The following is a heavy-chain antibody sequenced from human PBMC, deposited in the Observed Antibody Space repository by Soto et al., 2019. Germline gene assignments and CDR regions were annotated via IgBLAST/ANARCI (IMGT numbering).Heavy chain of an antibody. D-gene: IGHD3-10*01. CDR2: IITGNGDT. V-gene: IGHV1-3*04. CDR3: ARDIGSGSYFNSNNWFDP. J-gene: IGHJ5*02. Sequence: QVQLQQSGAEVRKPGAAVTISCKASGYRFTEYALHWVRQAPGQSLEWMGWIITGNGDTKYSHKFPGRITISRDTSASTVYMDLRDLRSEDTAVYYCARDIGSGSYFNSNNWFDPWGQGSLVTVSS. CDR1: GYRFTEYA.